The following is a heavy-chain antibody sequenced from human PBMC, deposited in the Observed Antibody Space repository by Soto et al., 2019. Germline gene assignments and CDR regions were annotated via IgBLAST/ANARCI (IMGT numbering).Heavy chain of an antibody. Sequence: SLKVSGKAAGCTFSSYASSWVRQAPGQGLEWMGGIIPIVGTANYAQKFQGRVTITADKSTSTGYMELSSLRSEDTAVYYCPRSPRVVVPAAIGRFDPWGQGTLVTVSS. J-gene: IGHJ5*02. V-gene: IGHV1-69*06. CDR2: IIPIVGTA. CDR1: GCTFSSYA. D-gene: IGHD2-2*01. CDR3: PRSPRVVVPAAIGRFDP.